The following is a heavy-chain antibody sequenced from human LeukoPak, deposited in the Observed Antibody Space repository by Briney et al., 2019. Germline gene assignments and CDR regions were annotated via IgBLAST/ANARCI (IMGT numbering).Heavy chain of an antibody. CDR3: ARIAVAGTGKGNY. D-gene: IGHD6-19*01. Sequence: GGSLRLSCAASGFTFSIYSMNWVRQAPGKGLEWVSSISSSSSYIYYADSVKGRFTISRDNAKNSLYLQMNSLRAEDTAVYYCARIAVAGTGKGNYWGQGTLVTVSS. CDR2: ISSSSSYI. J-gene: IGHJ4*02. CDR1: GFTFSIYS. V-gene: IGHV3-21*01.